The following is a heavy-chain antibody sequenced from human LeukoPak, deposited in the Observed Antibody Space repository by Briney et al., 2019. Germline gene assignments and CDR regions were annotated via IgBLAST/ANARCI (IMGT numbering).Heavy chain of an antibody. CDR3: ARGSRLAYCGGDCYHHFDY. CDR1: GGSFSGYY. V-gene: IGHV4-34*01. J-gene: IGHJ4*02. D-gene: IGHD2-21*02. CDR2: INDSGST. Sequence: SETLSLTCAVYGGSFSGYYWSWIRQPPGKGLGWSGEINDSGSTNYNPSLKSRVTISVDTSNTQFSLKLSSVTAADTAVYYCARGSRLAYCGGDCYHHFDYWGQGTLVTVSS.